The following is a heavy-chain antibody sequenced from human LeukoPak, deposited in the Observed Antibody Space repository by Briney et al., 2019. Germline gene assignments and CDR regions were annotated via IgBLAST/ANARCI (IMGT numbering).Heavy chain of an antibody. J-gene: IGHJ4*02. CDR1: GFTVSSNY. CDR3: ARAREYLAIDY. CDR2: PYSAGNT. D-gene: IGHD2/OR15-2a*01. Sequence: PGGSLRLSCAASGFTVSSNYMNWVRQAPGKGLEWVSVPYSAGNTFYADSVKGRFTISRDNSKNTLYLQMNSLRPEDTAVYYCARAREYLAIDYWGQGTLVTVSS. V-gene: IGHV3-66*02.